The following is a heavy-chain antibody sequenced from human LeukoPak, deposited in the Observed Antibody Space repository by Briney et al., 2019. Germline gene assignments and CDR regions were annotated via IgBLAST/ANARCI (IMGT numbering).Heavy chain of an antibody. CDR1: GFTFSSYA. CDR2: ISGSGGST. D-gene: IGHD3-16*01. Sequence: PGGSLSLSCAVSGFTFSSYAMSWVRQAPGKGLEWVSAISGSGGSTYYADSVKGRFTISSDNTKNTLYLQMNRLRAEDTAVYYWAKDLYAGTATSAFDIWGQGTMVTVSS. CDR3: AKDLYAGTATSAFDI. J-gene: IGHJ3*02. V-gene: IGHV3-23*01.